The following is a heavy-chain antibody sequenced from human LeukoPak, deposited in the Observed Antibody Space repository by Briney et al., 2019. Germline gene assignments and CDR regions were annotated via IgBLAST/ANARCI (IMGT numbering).Heavy chain of an antibody. CDR3: AKDMGSSWYAEYFQH. CDR1: GFTFSSYA. J-gene: IGHJ1*01. CDR2: ISGSGGST. D-gene: IGHD6-13*01. Sequence: GGSLRLSCAASGFTFSSYAMSWVHQAPGKGLEWVSAISGSGGSTYYADSVKGRFTISRDNSKNTLYLQMNSLRAEDTAVYYCAKDMGSSWYAEYFQHWGQGTLVTVSS. V-gene: IGHV3-23*01.